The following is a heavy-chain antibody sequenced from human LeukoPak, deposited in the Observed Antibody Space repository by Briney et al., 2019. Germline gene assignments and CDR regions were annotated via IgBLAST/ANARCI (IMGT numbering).Heavy chain of an antibody. CDR1: GYSFTSYW. J-gene: IGHJ4*02. CDR3: ASRSSRTLDFDY. Sequence: GESLKISCKGSGYSFTSYWIGWVRQMPGKGLEWMGIIYPGDSDTRYSPSFQGQVTSSAAKSISTAYIQWTSLPAPDPAMYYCASRSSRTLDFDYWGQGTMVTVSS. V-gene: IGHV5-51*01. D-gene: IGHD6-13*01. CDR2: IYPGDSDT.